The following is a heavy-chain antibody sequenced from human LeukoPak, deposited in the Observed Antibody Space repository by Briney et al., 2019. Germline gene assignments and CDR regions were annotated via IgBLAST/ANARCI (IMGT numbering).Heavy chain of an antibody. J-gene: IGHJ4*02. CDR2: ISGGGGNT. CDR1: KFAFSSYA. D-gene: IGHD2-8*01. CDR3: ARDLGYCTNGVCHTRFDY. V-gene: IGHV3-23*01. Sequence: GGSLRLSCAASKFAFSSYAMSWVRQAPGKGLEWVSAISGGGGNTYYADSVKGRFTISRDNSKNTLYLQMNSLRAEDTAVYYCARDLGYCTNGVCHTRFDYWGQGTLVAVSS.